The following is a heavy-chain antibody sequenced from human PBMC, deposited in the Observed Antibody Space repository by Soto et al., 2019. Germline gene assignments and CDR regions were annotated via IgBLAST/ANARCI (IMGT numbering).Heavy chain of an antibody. Sequence: QVQLVQSGAEVKKPGSSVTVSCKAPGGTFGNSAISWVRQAPGQGLEWMGGIIPIFPTPDYAQKFQGRVTITAYDSKPTAYKELTSLRSEDKAVYYCARDKDRQQFGGNYYCGIDVWGQGTTVTVSS. CDR2: IIPIFPTP. J-gene: IGHJ6*02. V-gene: IGHV1-69*12. CDR1: GGTFGNSA. D-gene: IGHD3-10*01. CDR3: ARDKDRQQFGGNYYCGIDV.